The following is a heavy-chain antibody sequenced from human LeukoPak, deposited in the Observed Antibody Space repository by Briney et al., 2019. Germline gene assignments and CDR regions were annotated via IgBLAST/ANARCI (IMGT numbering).Heavy chain of an antibody. CDR1: GFTFSSYS. Sequence: GGSLRLSCAASGFTFSSYSMKWVRQAPGKGLEWVSSISSSSSYIYYADSVKGRFTISRDNAKNSLYLQMNSLRDEDTAVYYCASDVAYKFDYWGQGTLVTFSS. V-gene: IGHV3-21*01. CDR2: ISSSSSYI. D-gene: IGHD5-24*01. J-gene: IGHJ4*02. CDR3: ASDVAYKFDY.